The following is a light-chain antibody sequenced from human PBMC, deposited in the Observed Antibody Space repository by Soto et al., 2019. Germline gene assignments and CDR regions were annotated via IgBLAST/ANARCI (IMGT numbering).Light chain of an antibody. V-gene: IGKV3-20*01. CDR3: QQYGGSPIS. CDR2: GAS. Sequence: EIVLTQSPGTLSLSPGETATLSYRASQSVSSNLAWYQQKPGQAPRLLISGASSRATGIPDRFSGGGSGTDFTLTIRRLEPEDFALYYCQQYGGSPISFGQGTRLEIK. CDR1: QSVSSN. J-gene: IGKJ5*01.